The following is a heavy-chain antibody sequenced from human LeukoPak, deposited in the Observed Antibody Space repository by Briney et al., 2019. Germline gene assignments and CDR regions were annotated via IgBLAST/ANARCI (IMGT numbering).Heavy chain of an antibody. CDR2: ISENSDRT. CDR3: AKVGVEWLRFDYFDY. CDR1: GFAFSTYV. D-gene: IGHD5-12*01. V-gene: IGHV3-23*01. J-gene: IGHJ4*02. Sequence: GGSLRLSCAASGFAFSTYVMSWVRQAPGKGPEWVSAISENSDRTDYAESVKGRFTVSRDNSKNTLYLQMNSLRAEDTAVYYCAKVGVEWLRFDYFDYWGQGTLVTVSS.